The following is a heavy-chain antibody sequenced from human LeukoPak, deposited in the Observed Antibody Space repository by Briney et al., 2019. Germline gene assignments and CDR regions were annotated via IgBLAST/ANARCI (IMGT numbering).Heavy chain of an antibody. J-gene: IGHJ5*02. D-gene: IGHD6-19*01. V-gene: IGHV3-23*01. Sequence: GGSLRLSCAASGFTFSSYAMSWVRQAPGKGLKWVSDICGSGGGRYYADYVKGRFNISRDNSKNTLYLQMNSLRAEDTAVYYCAKGNSGWSGWFDPWGQGTLVTVSS. CDR2: ICGSGGGR. CDR3: AKGNSGWSGWFDP. CDR1: GFTFSSYA.